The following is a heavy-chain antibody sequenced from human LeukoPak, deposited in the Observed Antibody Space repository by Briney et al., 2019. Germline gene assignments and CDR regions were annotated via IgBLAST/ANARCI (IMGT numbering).Heavy chain of an antibody. J-gene: IGHJ4*02. CDR2: FSSSGTGL. V-gene: IGHV3-48*02. Sequence: GGSLRLSCAASGVTLSSYNMNWVREALGRGLEEVSYFSSSGTGLYYADSVKGRFTMSRDSAKNSLYLQMNRLRDEDTAVYYCARSVLRGVIALDYWGQGTLVTVSS. D-gene: IGHD3-10*01. CDR1: GVTLSSYN. CDR3: ARSVLRGVIALDY.